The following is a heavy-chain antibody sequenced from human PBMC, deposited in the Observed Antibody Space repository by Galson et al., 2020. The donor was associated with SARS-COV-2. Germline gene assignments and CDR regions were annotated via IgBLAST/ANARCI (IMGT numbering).Heavy chain of an antibody. D-gene: IGHD6-19*01. Sequence: GESLKISCKASRYSFTNYWIGWVRQMPGKGLEWMGVIYPDDSYTIYSPSFQGQFTISADKSITTAYLQWSGLKASDTAMYYCARHGASSGWYEGIDYWGQGTLVAVSS. CDR2: IYPDDSYT. V-gene: IGHV5-51*01. J-gene: IGHJ4*02. CDR3: ARHGASSGWYEGIDY. CDR1: RYSFTNYW.